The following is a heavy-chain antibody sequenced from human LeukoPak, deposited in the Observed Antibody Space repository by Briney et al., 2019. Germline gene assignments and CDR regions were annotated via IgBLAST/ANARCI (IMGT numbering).Heavy chain of an antibody. CDR3: ARGTFFYFDY. CDR2: IYHSGST. V-gene: IGHV4-38-2*02. Sequence: PSGTLSLTCTVSGYSISSGYYWGWIRQPPGKGLEWIGSIYHSGSTYYNPSLKSRVTISVDTSKNQFSLKLSSVTAADTAVYYCARGTFFYFDYWGQGTLVTVSS. J-gene: IGHJ4*02. CDR1: GYSISSGYY.